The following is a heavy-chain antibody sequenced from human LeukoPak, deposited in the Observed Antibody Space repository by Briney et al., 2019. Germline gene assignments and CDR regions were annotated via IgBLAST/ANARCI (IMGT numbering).Heavy chain of an antibody. CDR3: AKGAYDYIEVAYFDY. D-gene: IGHD5-12*01. V-gene: IGHV3-23*01. CDR1: GFTISSYF. CDR2: IIGSGGST. Sequence: PGGSLGLSCAASGFTISSYFMSWVRQAPGKGLEWVSGIIGSGGSTYYADSVKGRFTIPRDNSKNTLYLQVNSLTAEDTAVYYCAKGAYDYIEVAYFDYWGQGTLVTVSS. J-gene: IGHJ4*02.